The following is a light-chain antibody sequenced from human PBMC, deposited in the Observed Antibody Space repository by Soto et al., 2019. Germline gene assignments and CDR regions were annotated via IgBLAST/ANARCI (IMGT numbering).Light chain of an antibody. CDR3: QQYGSSPT. CDR2: GAS. V-gene: IGKV3-20*01. J-gene: IGKJ1*01. CDR1: QSVSSSY. Sequence: EIVLTQSPGTLSLSPGERATLSCRASQSVSSSYLAWYQQKPGQAPRLLIYGASSRATGIPDRFSGSGSGTDFTLTISSLEPDDFAVYYCQQYGSSPTFGQGTKVEIK.